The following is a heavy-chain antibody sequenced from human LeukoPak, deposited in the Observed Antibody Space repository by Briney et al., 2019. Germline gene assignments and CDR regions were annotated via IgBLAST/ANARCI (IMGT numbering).Heavy chain of an antibody. CDR1: GFTFSGYA. CDR3: ARGKRITIRYYYYMDV. CDR2: ISYDGSNK. V-gene: IGHV3-30*04. Sequence: GGSLRLSCAASGFTFSGYAMHWVRQAPGKGLEWVAVISYDGSNKYYADSVKGRFTISRDNSKNTLYLQMNSLRAEDTAVYYCARGKRITIRYYYYMDVWGKGTTVTVSS. D-gene: IGHD3-3*01. J-gene: IGHJ6*03.